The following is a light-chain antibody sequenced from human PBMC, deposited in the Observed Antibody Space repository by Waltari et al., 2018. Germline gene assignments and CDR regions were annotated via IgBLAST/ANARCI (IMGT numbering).Light chain of an antibody. CDR3: ATWDDSLNGWM. Sequence: QSVLTQPPSVSEAPRQRVTISCSGSSSNIGNNAVNWYQQLPGKAPRLLIYYDDLLPSGVSDRFSGSKSGTSASLAISGLQSGDEADYYCATWDDSLNGWMFGGGTKVTVL. CDR2: YDD. CDR1: SSNIGNNA. J-gene: IGLJ3*02. V-gene: IGLV1-36*01.